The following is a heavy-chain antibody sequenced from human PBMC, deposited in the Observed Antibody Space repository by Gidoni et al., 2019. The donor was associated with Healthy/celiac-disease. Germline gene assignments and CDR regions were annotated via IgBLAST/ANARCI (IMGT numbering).Heavy chain of an antibody. D-gene: IGHD6-13*01. J-gene: IGHJ4*02. V-gene: IGHV3-7*03. CDR1: GFTFSSYW. Sequence: EVQLVESGGGLVQPGGSLRLSCAASGFTFSSYWMSWVRQAPGKGLEWVANIKQDGSEKYYVDSVKGRFTISRDNAKNSLYLQMNSLRAEDTAVYYCARDGLWPAERVTAGTVDYWGQGTLVTVSS. CDR3: ARDGLWPAERVTAGTVDY. CDR2: IKQDGSEK.